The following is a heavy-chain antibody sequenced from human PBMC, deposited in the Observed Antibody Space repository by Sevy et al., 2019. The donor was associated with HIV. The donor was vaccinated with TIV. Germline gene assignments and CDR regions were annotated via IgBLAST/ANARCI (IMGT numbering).Heavy chain of an antibody. CDR1: GGLFKSYG. D-gene: IGHD3-22*01. CDR3: TSTREYYESNGYYFDY. Sequence: ASVKVSCKASGGLFKSYGISWVRQAPGRGLEWMGGITPSFGTSTYAQKFQERLTVTADESTNTVYMELSSLRSDDTAVYYCTSTREYYESNGYYFDYWGQGTLVTVSS. V-gene: IGHV1-69*13. CDR2: ITPSFGTS. J-gene: IGHJ4*02.